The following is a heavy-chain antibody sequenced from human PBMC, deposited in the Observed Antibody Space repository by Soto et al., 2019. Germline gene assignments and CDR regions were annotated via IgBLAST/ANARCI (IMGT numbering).Heavy chain of an antibody. Sequence: PSETLSLTCAVSGGSISSSNWWSWVRQPPGKGLEWIGEIYHSGSTNYNPSLKSRVTISVDTSKNQFSLKLSSVTAADTAVYYCARARIAAAGRRGYFDYWGQGTLVTVSS. V-gene: IGHV4-4*02. CDR1: GGSISSSNW. CDR3: ARARIAAAGRRGYFDY. J-gene: IGHJ4*03. CDR2: IYHSGST. D-gene: IGHD6-13*01.